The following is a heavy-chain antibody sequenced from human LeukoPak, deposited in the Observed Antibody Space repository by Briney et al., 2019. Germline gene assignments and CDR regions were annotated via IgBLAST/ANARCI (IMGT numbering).Heavy chain of an antibody. Sequence: PSETLSLTCTVSGGSISSSSYYWGWIRQPPGKGLEWIGRIYTSGSTNYNPSLKSRVTMSVDTSKNQFSLKLSSVTAADTAVYYCARGDFWSGYIDYWGQGTLVTVSS. V-gene: IGHV4-39*07. J-gene: IGHJ4*02. CDR2: IYTSGST. D-gene: IGHD3-3*01. CDR3: ARGDFWSGYIDY. CDR1: GGSISSSSYY.